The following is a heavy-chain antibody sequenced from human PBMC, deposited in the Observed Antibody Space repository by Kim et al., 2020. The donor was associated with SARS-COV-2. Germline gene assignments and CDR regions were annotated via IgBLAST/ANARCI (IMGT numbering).Heavy chain of an antibody. CDR1: GGSISSSTYF. V-gene: IGHV4-61*02. CDR3: ATLWGSRDY. D-gene: IGHD7-27*01. J-gene: IGHJ4*02. CDR2: IYYTGST. Sequence: SETLSLTCSVSGGSISSSTYFWTWIRQPARKGLEWIGRIYYTGSTNYNTSLESRVTISLDASKNQFSLKLTSVTAADTAVYYCATLWGSRDYWGQGSLVTVSS.